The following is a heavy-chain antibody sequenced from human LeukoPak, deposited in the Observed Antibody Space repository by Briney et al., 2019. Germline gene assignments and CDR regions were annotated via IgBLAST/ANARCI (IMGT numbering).Heavy chain of an antibody. CDR3: AKSGRRVTEHFDY. Sequence: GGSLRLSCAASGFTFSSYAMSWVRQAPGKGLEWVSAISGSGGSTYYAESVKGRFTISRDNSKNTLYLQMNSLRAEDTAVYYCAKSGRRVTEHFDYWGQGTLVTVSS. J-gene: IGHJ4*02. D-gene: IGHD4-23*01. V-gene: IGHV3-23*01. CDR2: ISGSGGST. CDR1: GFTFSSYA.